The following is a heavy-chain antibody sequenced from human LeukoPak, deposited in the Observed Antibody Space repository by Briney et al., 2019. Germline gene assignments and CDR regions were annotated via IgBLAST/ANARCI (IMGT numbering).Heavy chain of an antibody. CDR3: ARDTYYDSSGYYGFGY. CDR2: ISSSSSTI. V-gene: IGHV3-48*04. D-gene: IGHD3-22*01. CDR1: GFTLSTYA. Sequence: GSLRLSCTASGFTLSTYAMNWVRQAPGKGLEWVSYISSSSSTIYYADSVKGRFTISRDNAKNSLYLQMNSLRAEDTAVYYCARDTYYDSSGYYGFGYWGQGTLVTVSS. J-gene: IGHJ4*02.